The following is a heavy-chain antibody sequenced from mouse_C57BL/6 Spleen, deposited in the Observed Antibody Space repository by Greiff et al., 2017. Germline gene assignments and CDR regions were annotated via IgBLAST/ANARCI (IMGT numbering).Heavy chain of an antibody. CDR1: GFSLSTSGMG. D-gene: IGHD1-1*01. CDR2: IYWDDDK. Sequence: QVTLKVSGPGILQSSQTLSLTCSFSGFSLSTSGMGVSWIRQPAGKGLEWLAHIYWDDDKRYNPSLESRLTISKDTSRNQVFLRIISVETADTATYYCARRAYYGSSYDCYWGKGTTLTVAS. V-gene: IGHV8-12*01. J-gene: IGHJ2*01. CDR3: ARRAYYGSSYDCY.